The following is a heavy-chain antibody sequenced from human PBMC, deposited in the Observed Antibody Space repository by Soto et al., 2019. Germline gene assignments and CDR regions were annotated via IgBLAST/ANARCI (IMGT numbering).Heavy chain of an antibody. CDR1: GVSDSSGGYC. Sequence: PSETLSLTCTVSGVSDSSGGYCWSWIRQPPGKGLEWIGYIYYSGSTYYNPSLKSRVTISVDTSKNQFSLKLSSVTAADTAVYYCASCLGGEYYDSSGYYYFDYWGQGTLVTVSS. J-gene: IGHJ4*02. CDR3: ASCLGGEYYDSSGYYYFDY. CDR2: IYYSGST. D-gene: IGHD3-22*01. V-gene: IGHV4-30-4*01.